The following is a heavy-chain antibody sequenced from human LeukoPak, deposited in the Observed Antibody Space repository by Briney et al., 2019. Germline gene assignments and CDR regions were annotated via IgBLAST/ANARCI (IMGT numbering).Heavy chain of an antibody. J-gene: IGHJ4*02. CDR3: ARDMGLQLWPPLDY. V-gene: IGHV1-8*01. D-gene: IGHD5-18*01. CDR1: GYTFTSYD. Sequence: ASVKVSCKASGYTFTSYDINWVRQATGQGLEWMGWMNPNSGNTGYAQNFQGRATMTTDTSTSTAYLELRSLRSDDTAVYYCARDMGLQLWPPLDYWGQGALVTVSS. CDR2: MNPNSGNT.